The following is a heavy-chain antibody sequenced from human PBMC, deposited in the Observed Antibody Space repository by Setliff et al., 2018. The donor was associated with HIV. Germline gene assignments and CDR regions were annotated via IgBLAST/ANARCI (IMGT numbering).Heavy chain of an antibody. J-gene: IGHJ4*02. D-gene: IGHD3-22*01. CDR2: IYPGGARR. Sequence: GASVKVSCKASGGTFSSYAISWVRQAPGQGLEWMGIIYPGGARRSYAQKFQGRVTMTWDTSTSTVYMELSSLRSEDTAVYYCARAYYYDSSGYYIPYYFDYWGQGTLVTVSS. CDR3: ARAYYYDSSGYYIPYYFDY. CDR1: GGTFSSYA. V-gene: IGHV1-46*01.